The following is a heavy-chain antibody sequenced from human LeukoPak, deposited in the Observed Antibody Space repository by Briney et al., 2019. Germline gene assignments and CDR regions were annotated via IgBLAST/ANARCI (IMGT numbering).Heavy chain of an antibody. CDR2: IWNDGSNT. Sequence: GGSLRLSCAASGFTFSSYGMHWVRQAPGKGLEWVAVIWNDGSNTYYSDSVKGRFTISRDNSKNTVCLQMNSLRAEDTAVYYCARARWLPLFGDYWGQGTLVTVSS. V-gene: IGHV3-33*01. D-gene: IGHD5-12*01. CDR3: ARARWLPLFGDY. CDR1: GFTFSSYG. J-gene: IGHJ4*02.